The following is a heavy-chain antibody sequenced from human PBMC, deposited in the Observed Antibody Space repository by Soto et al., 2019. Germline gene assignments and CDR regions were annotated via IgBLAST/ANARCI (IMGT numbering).Heavy chain of an antibody. CDR1: GYTFTSYA. Sequence: QVQLVQSGAEVKKPGASVKVSCKASGYTFTSYAMHWVRQAPGQRLEWMGWINAGNGNTKYSQKFQGRVTITRDTSASTAYRELSILRSEDTAVYYCASEYCGGDCYSAARYGMDVWGQGTTVTVSS. CDR2: INAGNGNT. V-gene: IGHV1-3*01. D-gene: IGHD2-21*02. CDR3: ASEYCGGDCYSAARYGMDV. J-gene: IGHJ6*02.